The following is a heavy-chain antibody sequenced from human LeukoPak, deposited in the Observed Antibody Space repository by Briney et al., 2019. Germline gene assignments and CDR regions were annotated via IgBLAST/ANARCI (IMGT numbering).Heavy chain of an antibody. CDR3: ARFPTIHAFDI. CDR1: GGSISSSSYY. D-gene: IGHD2-2*01. Sequence: SETLSLTCTVSGGSISSSSYYWGWIRQPPGKGLEWIGSIYYSGSTYYNPSLKSRVTISVDTSKNQFSLKLSSVTAADTAVYYCARFPTIHAFDIWGQGTMVTVSS. CDR2: IYYSGST. J-gene: IGHJ3*02. V-gene: IGHV4-39*07.